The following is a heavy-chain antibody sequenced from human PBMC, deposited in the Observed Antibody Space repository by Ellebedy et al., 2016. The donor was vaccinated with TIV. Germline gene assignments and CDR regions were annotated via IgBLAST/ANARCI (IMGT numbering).Heavy chain of an antibody. J-gene: IGHJ6*02. CDR3: SRNRCYGMDV. V-gene: IGHV5-10-1*01. Sequence: PGGSLRLSGKASGYSFSTYWITWVRQMPGKGLEWMGKIDPTDSYANYSPSFQGLVTISADESASTAYLQWPSLKASDSATYYCSRNRCYGMDVWGQGTTVTVSS. CDR2: IDPTDSYA. D-gene: IGHD4-17*01. CDR1: GYSFSTYW.